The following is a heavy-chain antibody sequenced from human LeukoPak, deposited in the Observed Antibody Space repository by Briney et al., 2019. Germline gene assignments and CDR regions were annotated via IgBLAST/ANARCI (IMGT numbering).Heavy chain of an antibody. V-gene: IGHV3-23*01. J-gene: IGHJ4*02. CDR3: AKDRFKYARSCFDY. CDR2: ITRSGGST. D-gene: IGHD2-15*01. Sequence: PGASLRLSCAASGFTFTSYSMNWVRQAPGKGLEWVSAITRSGGSTYYRDSVKGRFTISRDNSKNTLYLQMNSLRAEDTAVYYCAKDRFKYARSCFDYWGQGTLVTVSS. CDR1: GFTFTSYS.